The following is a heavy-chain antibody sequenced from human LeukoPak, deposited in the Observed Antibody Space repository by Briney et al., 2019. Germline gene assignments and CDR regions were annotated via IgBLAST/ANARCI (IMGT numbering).Heavy chain of an antibody. CDR2: IYYSGST. CDR3: ARDLAYDSSGYYPSLPHYYMDV. Sequence: SETLSLTCTVSGYSISSGYYWGWIRQPPGKGLEWIGYIYYSGSTNYNPSLKSRVTISVDTSKNQFSLKLSSVTAADTAVYYCARDLAYDSSGYYPSLPHYYMDVWGKGTTVTVSS. CDR1: GYSISSGYY. D-gene: IGHD3-22*01. V-gene: IGHV4-38-2*02. J-gene: IGHJ6*03.